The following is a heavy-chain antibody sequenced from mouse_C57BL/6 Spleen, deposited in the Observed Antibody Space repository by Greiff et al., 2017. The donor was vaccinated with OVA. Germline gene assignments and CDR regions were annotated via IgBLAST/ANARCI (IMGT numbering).Heavy chain of an antibody. J-gene: IGHJ4*01. CDR3: ARNLRTTRYAMDY. CDR1: GFSLTSYG. Sequence: QVQLQQSGPGLVQPSQSLSITCTVSGFSLTSYGVHWVRQSPGKGLEWLGVIWSGGSTDYNAAFISRLSISKDNSKSQVFFKMNSLQADDTAIYYCARNLRTTRYAMDYWGQGTSVTVSS. V-gene: IGHV2-2*01. CDR2: IWSGGST.